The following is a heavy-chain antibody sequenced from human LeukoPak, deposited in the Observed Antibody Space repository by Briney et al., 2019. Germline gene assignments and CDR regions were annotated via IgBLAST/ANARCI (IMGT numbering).Heavy chain of an antibody. V-gene: IGHV3-30*02. CDR2: IHHDGSNK. CDR3: ATSGGSYWS. CDR1: GFTFSSYG. J-gene: IGHJ5*02. Sequence: GGSLRLSCAASGFTFSSYGMHWVRQAPGKGLDWVAFIHHDGSNKYYADSVRGRFTISRDNSKNTLYLQMNSLRAEDTAVYYCATSGGSYWSWGQGTLVTVSS. D-gene: IGHD1-26*01.